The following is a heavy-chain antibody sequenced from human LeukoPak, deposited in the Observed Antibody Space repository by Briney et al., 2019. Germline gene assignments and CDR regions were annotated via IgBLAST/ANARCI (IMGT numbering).Heavy chain of an antibody. V-gene: IGHV3-74*01. Sequence: GGSLRLSCAASGFAFSSYWMHWVRQAPGKGLVWVSRINSDGSSTSYADSVKGRFTISRDNAKNTLYLQMNSLRAEDTAMYYCARRGDYYYYGMDVWGQGTTVTVSS. CDR1: GFAFSSYW. CDR3: ARRGDYYYYGMDV. CDR2: INSDGSST. J-gene: IGHJ6*02.